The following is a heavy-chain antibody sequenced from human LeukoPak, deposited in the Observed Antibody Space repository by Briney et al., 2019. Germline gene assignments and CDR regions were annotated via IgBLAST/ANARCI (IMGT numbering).Heavy chain of an antibody. D-gene: IGHD3-22*01. CDR1: GFTFSSYD. Sequence: PGGSLRLSCAASGFTFSSYDMSWFRQAPGKGLVWVSAIRGSGGSTYYADSVKGRFTISRDNSKNPLYLQMNSLRAEDTAVYYCAKATTPLTMIGSYFDYWGQGTLVSVFS. J-gene: IGHJ4*02. V-gene: IGHV3-23*01. CDR3: AKATTPLTMIGSYFDY. CDR2: IRGSGGST.